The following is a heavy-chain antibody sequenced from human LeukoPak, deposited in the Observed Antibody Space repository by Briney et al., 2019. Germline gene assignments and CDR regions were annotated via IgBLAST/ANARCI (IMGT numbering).Heavy chain of an antibody. CDR3: ARNISGLGLYSHHAYDPAGAFDI. CDR1: CYSFNSVYY. CDR2: IYNSGGT. D-gene: IGHD1-20*01. Sequence: SETLSLTRTLSCYSFNSVYYWAWIRQPPGKGLEWVGSIYNSGGTPYNPSLKSRVTLSLDTPKNQLSLRLTSVTAADTAVYYCARNISGLGLYSHHAYDPAGAFDIWGQGTMVTVSS. V-gene: IGHV4-38-2*02. J-gene: IGHJ3*02.